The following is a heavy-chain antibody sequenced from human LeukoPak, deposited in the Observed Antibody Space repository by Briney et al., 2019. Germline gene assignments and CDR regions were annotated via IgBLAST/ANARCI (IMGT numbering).Heavy chain of an antibody. V-gene: IGHV4-31*03. J-gene: IGHJ4*02. CDR1: GGPISSAGYF. CDR2: IYYTGII. D-gene: IGHD3-22*01. CDR3: VRGVRDTIGYYHFDS. Sequence: PSETLSLTCTVSGGPISSAGYFWNWIRQYPGKGLEWIGYIYYTGIIYYNPSLKSRVTISVDTSKNQFSLKLSSVTAADTAVFYCVRGVRDTIGYYHFDSWGQGTLVTVSS.